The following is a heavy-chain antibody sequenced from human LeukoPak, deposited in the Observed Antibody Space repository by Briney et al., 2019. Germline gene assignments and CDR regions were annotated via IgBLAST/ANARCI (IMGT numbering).Heavy chain of an antibody. CDR1: GYTFTGYY. CDR2: INPNSGGT. V-gene: IGHV1-2*06. Sequence: ASVKVSCKASGYTFTGYYMHWVRQAPGQGLEWMGRINPNSGGTNYAQKFQGRVTMTRDTSISTAYMELSRLRSDDTAVYYCARDLGSYYYGMDVWGQGTTVTVSS. D-gene: IGHD3-16*01. CDR3: ARDLGSYYYGMDV. J-gene: IGHJ6*02.